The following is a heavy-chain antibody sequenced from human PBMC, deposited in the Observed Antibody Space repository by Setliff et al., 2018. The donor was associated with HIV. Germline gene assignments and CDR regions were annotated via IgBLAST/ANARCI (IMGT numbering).Heavy chain of an antibody. CDR2: IIPVGGTT. J-gene: IGHJ6*03. V-gene: IGHV1-69*08. CDR3: ARGYCSSTSCYYYMDV. CDR1: GGI. Sequence: ASVKVSCKTSGGIISWVRQAPGQGLEWMGRIIPVGGTTNYAQTFQGRVTITADKSTSTAYMELSSLRSEDTAVYYCARGYCSSTSCYYYMDVWGKGTTVTVSS. D-gene: IGHD2-2*01.